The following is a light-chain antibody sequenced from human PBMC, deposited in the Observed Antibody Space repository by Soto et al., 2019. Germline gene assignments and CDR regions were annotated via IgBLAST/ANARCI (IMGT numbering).Light chain of an antibody. CDR2: KAT. CDR3: QQYNNYPFT. CDR1: QSISSW. J-gene: IGKJ3*01. Sequence: DIQMTQSPSTLSASVGDRVTITCRASQSISSWLAWYQQKPGKAPKLLIYKATNLESGAPSRFGGSGSGTEFTLTISGLQPDDFATYYCQQYNNYPFTFGPGTKVDIK. V-gene: IGKV1-5*03.